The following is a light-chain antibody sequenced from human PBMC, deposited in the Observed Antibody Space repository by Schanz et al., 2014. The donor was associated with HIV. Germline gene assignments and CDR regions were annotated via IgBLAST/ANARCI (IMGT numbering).Light chain of an antibody. Sequence: DIQMTQSPSTLSASVGDRVTITCRASQSISNWLAWFQQKPGKAPKLLIYRASALESGVPSRFSGSGSGTEFTLTISSLQPDDVATYYCQQLASYPLTFGGGTKVEIK. CDR1: QSISNW. CDR2: RAS. J-gene: IGKJ4*01. V-gene: IGKV1-5*03. CDR3: QQLASYPLT.